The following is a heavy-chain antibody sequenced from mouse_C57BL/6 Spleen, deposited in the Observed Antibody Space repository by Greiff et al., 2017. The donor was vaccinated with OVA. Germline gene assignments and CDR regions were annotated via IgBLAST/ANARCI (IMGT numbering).Heavy chain of an antibody. J-gene: IGHJ2*01. CDR2: IYPSDSET. CDR3: AREVYYYGSSYSYFDY. CDR1: GYTFTSYW. V-gene: IGHV1-61*01. Sequence: VQLQQPGAELVRPGSSVKLSCKASGYTFTSYWMDWVKQRPGQGLEWIGNIYPSDSETHYNQKFKDKATLTVDKSSSTAYMQLSSLTSEDSAVYYCAREVYYYGSSYSYFDYWGQGTTLTVSS. D-gene: IGHD1-1*01.